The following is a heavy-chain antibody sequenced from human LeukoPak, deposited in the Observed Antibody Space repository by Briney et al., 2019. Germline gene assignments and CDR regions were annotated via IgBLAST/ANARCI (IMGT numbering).Heavy chain of an antibody. V-gene: IGHV4-59*08. Sequence: SETLSLTCTVSGGSISSYYWSWLRQPPGKGLEWIGYIYYSGSTNYNPSLKSRVTISVDTSKNQFSLKLSSVTAADTAVYYCARQASGLYYFDYWGQGTLVTVSS. CDR3: ARQASGLYYFDY. CDR1: GGSISSYY. J-gene: IGHJ4*02. D-gene: IGHD6-19*01. CDR2: IYYSGST.